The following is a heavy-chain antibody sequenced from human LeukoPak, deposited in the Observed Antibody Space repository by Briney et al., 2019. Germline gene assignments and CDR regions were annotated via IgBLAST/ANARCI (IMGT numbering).Heavy chain of an antibody. CDR2: MNPNSGNT. V-gene: IGHV1-8*01. CDR3: ARGVAAAGTLWFDP. D-gene: IGHD6-13*01. Sequence: ASVKVSCKASGYTFTSYDINWVRQATGQGLEWMGWMNPNSGNTGYAQKFQGRVTMTRNTSISTAYMELSSLRSEDTAVYYCARGVAAAGTLWFDPWGQGTLVTVSS. CDR1: GYTFTSYD. J-gene: IGHJ5*02.